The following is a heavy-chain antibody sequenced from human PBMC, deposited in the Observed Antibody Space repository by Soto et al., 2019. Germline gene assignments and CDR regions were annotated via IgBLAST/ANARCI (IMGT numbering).Heavy chain of an antibody. D-gene: IGHD6-13*01. J-gene: IGHJ4*02. CDR3: ARGVDAGLDY. Sequence: QVQLVQSGAEVKKPGASVKVSCKASGYTFTTYDINWVRQATGQGPEWMGWMSPNSGDTGYAQKFQDRVIMPRDTSISTAYMELSSLTSEDTAVYYCARGVDAGLDYWGQGALVTVSS. CDR1: GYTFTTYD. V-gene: IGHV1-8*01. CDR2: MSPNSGDT.